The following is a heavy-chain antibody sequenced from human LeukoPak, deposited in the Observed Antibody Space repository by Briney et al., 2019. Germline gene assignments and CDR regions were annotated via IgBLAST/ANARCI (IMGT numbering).Heavy chain of an antibody. CDR2: ISSSCSTI. CDR1: GFTFSSYE. Sequence: GGSLRLSCAASGFTFSSYEMNWVRQAPGKGPELVSYISSSCSTIYYADSVKGRFTISRDNAKNSLYLQMNSLRAEDTAVYYCARGTVVPAAMWFQHWGQGTLVTVSS. D-gene: IGHD2-2*01. V-gene: IGHV3-48*03. J-gene: IGHJ1*01. CDR3: ARGTVVPAAMWFQH.